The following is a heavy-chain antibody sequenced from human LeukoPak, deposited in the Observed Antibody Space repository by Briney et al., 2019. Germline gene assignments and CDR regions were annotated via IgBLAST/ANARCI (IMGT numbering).Heavy chain of an antibody. D-gene: IGHD4-17*01. CDR2: IWYDGSNK. J-gene: IGHJ3*02. V-gene: IGHV3-33*01. CDR3: ALEDYGDYVGIPFRPYLPGGAFDI. Sequence: PGGSLRLSCAASGFTFSSYGMHWVRQAPGKGLEWVAVIWYDGSNKYYAESVKGRFTISRDNSKNTLYLQMNSLRAEDTAVYYCALEDYGDYVGIPFRPYLPGGAFDIWGQGTMVTVSS. CDR1: GFTFSSYG.